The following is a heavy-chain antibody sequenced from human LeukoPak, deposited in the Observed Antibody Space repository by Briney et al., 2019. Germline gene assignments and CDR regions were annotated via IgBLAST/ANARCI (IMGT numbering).Heavy chain of an antibody. D-gene: IGHD3-3*01. V-gene: IGHV3-15*01. Sequence: GGSLRLSCAASGFTFSDYYMSWIRQAPGKGLEWVGRIKSKTDGGTTDYAAPVKGRFTISRDDSKNTLYLQMNSLKTEDTAVYYCTTNYDFWSGYPDYWGQGTLVTVSS. CDR2: IKSKTDGGTT. J-gene: IGHJ4*02. CDR1: GFTFSDYY. CDR3: TTNYDFWSGYPDY.